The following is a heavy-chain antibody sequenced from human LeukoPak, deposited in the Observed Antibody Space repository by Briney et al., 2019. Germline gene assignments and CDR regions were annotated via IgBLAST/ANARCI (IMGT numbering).Heavy chain of an antibody. CDR3: ARNMVRGVIAPRGWFDP. J-gene: IGHJ5*02. CDR1: GGSISSYY. Sequence: SETLSLTCTVSGGSISSYYWSWIRQPAGKGLEWIGRIYTSGSTNYNPSLKSRVTMSVDTSKNQFSLKLSPVTAADTAVYYCARNMVRGVIAPRGWFDPWGQGTLVTVSS. CDR2: IYTSGST. D-gene: IGHD3-10*01. V-gene: IGHV4-4*07.